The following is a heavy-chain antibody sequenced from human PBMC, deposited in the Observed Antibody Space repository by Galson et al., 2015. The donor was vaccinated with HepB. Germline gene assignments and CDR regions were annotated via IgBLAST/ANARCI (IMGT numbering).Heavy chain of an antibody. CDR2: LYTPGNT. Sequence: SLRLSCAASGFTVGDNYISWVRQAPGKGLEWISVLYTPGNTYYADSVKGRFTISRDTSKNTLYLQMNSLKVEDTAVYYCAGEGGPGPGSFNYWGQGTLVAASA. V-gene: IGHV3-53*01. CDR1: GFTVGDNY. CDR3: AGEGGPGPGSFNY. J-gene: IGHJ4*02.